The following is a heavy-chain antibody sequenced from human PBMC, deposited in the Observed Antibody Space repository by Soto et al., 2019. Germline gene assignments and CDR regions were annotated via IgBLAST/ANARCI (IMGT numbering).Heavy chain of an antibody. V-gene: IGHV3-15*01. CDR3: TTDVSGPLDDY. J-gene: IGHJ4*02. CDR2: IKSEIDGGAA. D-gene: IGHD1-1*01. CDR1: VFTFSRAW. Sequence: TGGSLRLSCVVSVFTFSRAWMTWVRQAPGKGLEWIGRIKSEIDGGAADYAAPVKGRFTISRDDSRDTMYLQMKRLTIEDTGVYYCTTDVSGPLDDYWGQGTLVTVSS.